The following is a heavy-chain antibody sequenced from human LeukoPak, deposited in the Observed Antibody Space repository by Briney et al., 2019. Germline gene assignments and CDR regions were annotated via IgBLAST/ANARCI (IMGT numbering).Heavy chain of an antibody. D-gene: IGHD5-18*01. CDR1: GFSFGTYT. CDR3: ARGTRGFTYGLDY. Sequence: GGSLRLSCAASGFSFGTYTMTWVRQAPGKGLEWVSSISSNGYIYYADSLKGRFTISRDSAENSLYLQMSSLRVEDTALYYCARGTRGFTYGLDYWGQGTLVTVSS. J-gene: IGHJ4*02. CDR2: ISSNGYI. V-gene: IGHV3-21*01.